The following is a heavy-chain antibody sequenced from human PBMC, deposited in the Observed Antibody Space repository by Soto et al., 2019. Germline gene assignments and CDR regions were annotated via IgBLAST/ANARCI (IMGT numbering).Heavy chain of an antibody. Sequence: QVQLQQWGAGLLKPSETLSLTCAVYGGSFSGYYWSWIRQPPGKGLEWIGEINHSGSTNYNPSLKGRVTISVDTSKNQFSLKLSSVTAADTAVYYCARGGRDYDILTGYYLYNWFDPWGQGTLVTVSS. D-gene: IGHD3-9*01. V-gene: IGHV4-34*01. CDR1: GGSFSGYY. CDR3: ARGGRDYDILTGYYLYNWFDP. CDR2: INHSGST. J-gene: IGHJ5*02.